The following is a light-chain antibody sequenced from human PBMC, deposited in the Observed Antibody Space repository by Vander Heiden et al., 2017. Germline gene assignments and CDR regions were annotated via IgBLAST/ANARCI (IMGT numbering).Light chain of an antibody. V-gene: IGKV3-20*01. CDR3: QQYGSSPPT. CDR1: QSVSSSY. Sequence: EIVLTQSPGTPSLSQGERATLSCRASQSVSSSYLAWYQQKPGQAPRHLIYGASSRATGIPDRFSGSGSGTDFTLTISRLEPEDVAVYYCQQYGSSPPTFGQGTKVEIK. J-gene: IGKJ1*01. CDR2: GAS.